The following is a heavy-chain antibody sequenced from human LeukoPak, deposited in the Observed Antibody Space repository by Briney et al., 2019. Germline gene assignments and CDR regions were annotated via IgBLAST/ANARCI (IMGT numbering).Heavy chain of an antibody. CDR3: ARGPRGWYCGSTSCYEDYYFDY. D-gene: IGHD2-2*01. CDR1: GYTFTGYY. J-gene: IGHJ4*02. Sequence: ASVKVSCKASGYTFTGYYMHWVRQAPGQGLEWMGWINPNSGGTNYAQEFQGRVTMTRDTSISTAYMELSRLRSDDTAVYYCARGPRGWYCGSTSCYEDYYFDYWGQGTLVTVSS. V-gene: IGHV1-2*02. CDR2: INPNSGGT.